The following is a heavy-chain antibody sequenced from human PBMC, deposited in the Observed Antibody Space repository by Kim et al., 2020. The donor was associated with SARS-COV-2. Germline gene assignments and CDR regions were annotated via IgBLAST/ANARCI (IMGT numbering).Heavy chain of an antibody. CDR1: GFTFSSYA. CDR3: ARDRWFGELSGYYYYGMDV. V-gene: IGHV3-30*04. D-gene: IGHD3-10*01. J-gene: IGHJ6*02. Sequence: GGSLRLSCAASGFTFSSYAMHWVRQAPGKGLEWVAVISYDGSNKYYADSVKGRFTISRDNSKNTLYLQMNSLRAEDTAVYYCARDRWFGELSGYYYYGMDVWGQGTTVTVSS. CDR2: ISYDGSNK.